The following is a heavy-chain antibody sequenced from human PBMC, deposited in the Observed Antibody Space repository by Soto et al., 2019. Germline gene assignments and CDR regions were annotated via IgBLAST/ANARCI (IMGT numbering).Heavy chain of an antibody. D-gene: IGHD4-4*01. CDR3: WRGYSIYYYYGMDV. CDR1: GFTFSSYG. V-gene: IGHV3-30*03. Sequence: GGSLRLSFAASGFTFSSYGMHWVRQPPGKWLEWVAVISYDGSDKYYAASVKGRLTISRDNSKNTLYLQMNSLRAEDTAVYYAWRGYSIYYYYGMDVWGQGPTVTVSS. J-gene: IGHJ6*02. CDR2: ISYDGSDK.